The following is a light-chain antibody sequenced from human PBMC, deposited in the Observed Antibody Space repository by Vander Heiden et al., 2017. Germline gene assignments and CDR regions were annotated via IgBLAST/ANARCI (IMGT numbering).Light chain of an antibody. J-gene: IGLJ2*01. V-gene: IGLV2-14*03. Sequence: QSALTQPASVPRSPGQSITISCTGTSNDVGGYKYVSWYQQHPGKAPKLIIYEVSNRPSGVSDRFSGSKSGSTASLTISGLQAEDEADYYCSSYTSTTILVVFGGGTKLTVL. CDR3: SSYTSTTILVV. CDR1: SNDVGGYKY. CDR2: EVS.